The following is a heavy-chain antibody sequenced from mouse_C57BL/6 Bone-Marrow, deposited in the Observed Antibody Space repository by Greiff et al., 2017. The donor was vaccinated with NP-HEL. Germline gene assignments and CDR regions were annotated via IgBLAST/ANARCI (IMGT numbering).Heavy chain of an antibody. CDR1: GFTFSSYA. D-gene: IGHD2-3*01. CDR2: ISDGGSYT. Sequence: KVEESGGGLVKPGGSLKLSCAASGFTFSSYAMSWVRQTPEKRLEWVATISDGGSYTYYPDNVKGRFTISRDNAKNNLYLQMSHLKSEDTAMYYCARLAYDGYFYWGQGTTLTVSS. V-gene: IGHV5-4*03. CDR3: ARLAYDGYFY. J-gene: IGHJ2*01.